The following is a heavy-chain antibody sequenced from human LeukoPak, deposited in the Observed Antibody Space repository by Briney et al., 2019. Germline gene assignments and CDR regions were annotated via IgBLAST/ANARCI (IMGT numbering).Heavy chain of an antibody. Sequence: PGGSLRLTCAASGFTFSNHWMHWVRQTPGKGLVWVSRIKGDGSRISRADSVKGRFTISRDNAKNTLDLQMNNLRVEDTAVYYCVRDGVGAPPFDYWGEGVLVTVSS. CDR1: GFTFSNHW. V-gene: IGHV3-74*01. CDR3: VRDGVGAPPFDY. D-gene: IGHD1-26*01. J-gene: IGHJ4*02. CDR2: IKGDGSRI.